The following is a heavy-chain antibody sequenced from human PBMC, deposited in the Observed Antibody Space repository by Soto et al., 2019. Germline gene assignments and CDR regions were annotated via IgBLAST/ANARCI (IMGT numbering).Heavy chain of an antibody. CDR3: AKEPVGPDWYFDL. V-gene: IGHV3-23*01. Sequence: GGSLRLSCAVSGFTFRSYAMSWVRQAPGKGLEWVSGISGSGISTHYADSVKGRFTVSRDNSKNTLYLQMNSLRAEDTAVYNCAKEPVGPDWYFDLWGRGTRVTVSS. J-gene: IGHJ2*01. CDR1: GFTFRSYA. CDR2: ISGSGIST.